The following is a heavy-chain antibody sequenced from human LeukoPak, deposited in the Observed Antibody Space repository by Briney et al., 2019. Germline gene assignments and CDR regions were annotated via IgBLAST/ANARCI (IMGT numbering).Heavy chain of an antibody. CDR2: IYYSGST. J-gene: IGHJ4*02. Sequence: SETLSLTCTVSGGSISSSSYYWGWIRQPPGKGLEWIGSIYYSGSTYYNPSLKSRVTISVDTSKNQFSLKLSSVTAADTAVYYCARGAYDSSGYYYRKGYFDYWGQGTLVTVSS. V-gene: IGHV4-39*07. D-gene: IGHD3-22*01. CDR1: GGSISSSSYY. CDR3: ARGAYDSSGYYYRKGYFDY.